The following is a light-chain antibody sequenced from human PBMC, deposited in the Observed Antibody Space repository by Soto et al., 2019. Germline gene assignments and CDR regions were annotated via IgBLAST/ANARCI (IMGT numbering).Light chain of an antibody. CDR1: SDTIASNY. Sequence: NFMLTQPHSVSESPGKTVTISCTRSSDTIASNYVQWYQQRPGSAPTTVIYEDNQRPSGVPDRFSGSIDSSSNSASLTISGLKTEDEADYYCQSYDTSNPMVFGGGTKVTVL. CDR2: EDN. J-gene: IGLJ3*02. V-gene: IGLV6-57*04. CDR3: QSYDTSNPMV.